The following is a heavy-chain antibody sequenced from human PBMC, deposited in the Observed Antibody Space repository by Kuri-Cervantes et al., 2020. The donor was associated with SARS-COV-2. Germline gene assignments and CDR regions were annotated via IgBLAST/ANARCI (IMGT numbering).Heavy chain of an antibody. V-gene: IGHV4-39*07. CDR3: ALGYCSSTSCHPFDY. CDR2: IYYSGST. Sequence: GSLRLSCTVSGGSISSSSYYWGWIRQPPGKGLEWIGSIYYSGSTYYNPSLKSRVTISVDTSKNQFSLKLSSVTAADTAVYYCALGYCSSTSCHPFDYWGRGTLVTVSS. D-gene: IGHD2-2*01. J-gene: IGHJ4*02. CDR1: GGSISSSSYY.